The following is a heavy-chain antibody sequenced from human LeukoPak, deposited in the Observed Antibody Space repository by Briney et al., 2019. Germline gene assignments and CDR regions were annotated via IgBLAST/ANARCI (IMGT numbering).Heavy chain of an antibody. CDR1: GFTFNNYA. D-gene: IGHD2-15*01. Sequence: PGGSLRLSCAASGFTFNNYAMHWVRQAPGKGLEWVAVISYDGSNKYYADSVKGRFTISRDNSKNTLYLQMNSLRAEDTAVYYCARVLQRVVPGMDVWGQGTTVTVSS. CDR3: ARVLQRVVPGMDV. CDR2: ISYDGSNK. V-gene: IGHV3-30-3*01. J-gene: IGHJ6*02.